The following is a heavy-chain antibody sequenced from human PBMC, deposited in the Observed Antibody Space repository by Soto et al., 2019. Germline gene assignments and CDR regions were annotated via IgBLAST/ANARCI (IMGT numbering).Heavy chain of an antibody. CDR2: ISAYNGNT. V-gene: IGHV1-18*01. D-gene: IGHD3-10*01. J-gene: IGHJ4*02. Sequence: ASVKVYRKASGYTFTSYGISWVRQAPGQGLEWMGWISAYNGNTNYAQKLQGRVTMTTDTSTSTAYMELRSLRSDDTAVYYCAREWGSYYYGTVVDFDSWGQGTLVTVSS. CDR1: GYTFTSYG. CDR3: AREWGSYYYGTVVDFDS.